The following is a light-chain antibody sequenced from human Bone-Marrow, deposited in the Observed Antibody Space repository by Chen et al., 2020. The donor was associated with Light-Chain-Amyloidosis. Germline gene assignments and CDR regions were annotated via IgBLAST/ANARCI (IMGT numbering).Light chain of an antibody. CDR2: EST. Sequence: QSALTQPASVSGSPGQWITISCTGPNSHVGSYNLVSWYQHTPGKAPKLIIYESTKRPSGISERCSRYESGNRASLTISGVQAEDGSDYYCCAYAPTPAFVLFGGGTKLTGL. CDR3: CAYAPTPAFVL. V-gene: IGLV2-23*03. CDR1: NSHVGSYNL. J-gene: IGLJ2*01.